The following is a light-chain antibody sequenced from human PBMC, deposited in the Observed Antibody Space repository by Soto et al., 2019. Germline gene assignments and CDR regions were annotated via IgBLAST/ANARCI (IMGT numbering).Light chain of an antibody. CDR3: CSYAGSYSWV. CDR1: SSDIGAYNY. Sequence: QSALTQPASVSGSPGQSITISCTGTSSDIGAYNYVSWYQQHPGTAPKLIISEVTNRPSGVSSRFSGSKSANTASLTISGLEAEDEADYYCCSYAGSYSWVFGGGTQLTVL. CDR2: EVT. J-gene: IGLJ7*01. V-gene: IGLV2-14*01.